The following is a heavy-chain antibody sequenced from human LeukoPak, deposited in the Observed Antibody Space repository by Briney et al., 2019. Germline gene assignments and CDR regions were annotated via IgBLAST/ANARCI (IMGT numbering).Heavy chain of an antibody. CDR1: GFTFSSYA. CDR3: AKGGSSSWPRDY. J-gene: IGHJ4*02. Sequence: GGSLRLSCAASGFTFSSYAMSWVRQAPGKGLEWVSGITGSGGNTYYADSVKGRLTISRDNSKNTLYLQMNSLRAEDTAVYYCAKGGSSSWPRDYWGRGTLVTVSS. V-gene: IGHV3-23*01. D-gene: IGHD6-13*01. CDR2: ITGSGGNT.